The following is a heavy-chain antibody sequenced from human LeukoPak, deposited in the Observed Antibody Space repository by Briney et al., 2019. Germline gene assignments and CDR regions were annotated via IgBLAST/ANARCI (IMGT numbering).Heavy chain of an antibody. D-gene: IGHD3-10*01. CDR2: IFYTGSS. CDR1: GASISSYY. CDR3: ARAGAWQIDP. J-gene: IGHJ5*02. Sequence: SETLSLTCAVSGASISSYYWSWIRQPPGKGLEWIGHIFYTGSSNYNPSLKSRVTISLDRSKNQFSLRLTSVTAADTAVYYCARAGAWQIDPWGQGTLVTVSS. V-gene: IGHV4-59*01.